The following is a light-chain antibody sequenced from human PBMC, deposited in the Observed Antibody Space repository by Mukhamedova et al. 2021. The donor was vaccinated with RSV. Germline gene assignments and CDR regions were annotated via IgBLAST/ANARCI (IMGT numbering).Light chain of an antibody. CDR2: EGS. V-gene: IGLV2-23*01. Sequence: GTSSDVGSYNLVSWYQQHPGKAPKLMIYEGSKRPSGVSNRFSGSKSGNTASLTISGLQAEDEADYYCCSYAGSSDVVFGGGTKLT. J-gene: IGLJ2*01. CDR1: SSDVGSYNL. CDR3: CSYAGSSDVV.